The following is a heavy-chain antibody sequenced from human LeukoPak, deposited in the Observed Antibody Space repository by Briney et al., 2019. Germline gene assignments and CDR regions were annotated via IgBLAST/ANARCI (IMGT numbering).Heavy chain of an antibody. V-gene: IGHV3-23*01. CDR2: ISDSGSST. CDR3: AAAVNTGRAEHY. Sequence: PGGSLRLSCAASGFTFSSYAMSWVRQAPGKGLEWVSTISDSGSSTYYEDSVKGRFTISRDNSKNTLFLHINSLSAEDTAVYYCAAAVNTGRAEHYWGQGTLVTVSS. CDR1: GFTFSSYA. J-gene: IGHJ4*02. D-gene: IGHD4-17*01.